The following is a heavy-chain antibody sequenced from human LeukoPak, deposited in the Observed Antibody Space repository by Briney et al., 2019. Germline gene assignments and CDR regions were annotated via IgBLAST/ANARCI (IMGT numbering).Heavy chain of an antibody. CDR3: ARHQDSTVFNY. Sequence: PSETLSLTCTISGDSIDPYSWSWIRQPPGKGLEWVGYISHIGTIKYNTSLMSRVSMGLDKPNNEFSLSLRSVTATGTALYFCARHQDSTVFNYWGRGVPVIVSS. D-gene: IGHD2/OR15-2a*01. CDR1: GDSIDPYS. V-gene: IGHV4-59*08. CDR2: ISHIGTI. J-gene: IGHJ4*02.